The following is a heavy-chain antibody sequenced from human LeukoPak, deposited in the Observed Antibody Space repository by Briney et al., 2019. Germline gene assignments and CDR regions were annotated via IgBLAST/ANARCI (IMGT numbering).Heavy chain of an antibody. D-gene: IGHD3-3*01. CDR1: GFTLSENN. J-gene: IGHJ3*02. Sequence: GGSLRLSCAASGFTLSENNVHWVRQAPGKGLEWVALISNDGNSKDYADSVKGRFTLSGDNSKTTVYLQMNSLRAEDTAVYYCAKVKTIFGVVRDAFDIWGQGTMVTVSS. CDR3: AKVKTIFGVVRDAFDI. V-gene: IGHV3-30*18. CDR2: ISNDGNSK.